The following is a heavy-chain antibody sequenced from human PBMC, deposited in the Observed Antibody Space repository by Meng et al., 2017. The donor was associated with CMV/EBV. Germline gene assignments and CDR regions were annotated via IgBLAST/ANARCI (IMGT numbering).Heavy chain of an antibody. V-gene: IGHV4-38-2*02. J-gene: IGHJ4*02. Sequence: SETLSLTCTVSGYSISSGYYWGWIRQTPGKGLEWIGSIYHSGSTYYNPSLKSRVTISVDTSKNQFSLKLSSVTAADTAVYYCARSGRSSSSGRSFLDYWGQGTLVTVSS. D-gene: IGHD6-6*01. CDR2: IYHSGST. CDR3: ARSGRSSSSGRSFLDY. CDR1: GYSISSGYY.